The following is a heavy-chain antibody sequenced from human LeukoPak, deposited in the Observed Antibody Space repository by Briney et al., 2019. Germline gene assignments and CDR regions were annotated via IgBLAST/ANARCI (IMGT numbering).Heavy chain of an antibody. CDR2: IHYRGST. J-gene: IGHJ3*01. CDR1: RGSVSSGDYS. D-gene: IGHD2-8*01. V-gene: IGHV4-30-4*01. CDR3: ARGYCTNGICYDAFDV. Sequence: SETLSLTCTVSRGSVSSGDYSWSWIRRPPGKGLEWIGYIHYRGSTYYSRSLKSRVNISLDTSKNHFSLNLRSVTVAGTAVYFCARGYCTNGICYDAFDVWGQGTGVTVSS.